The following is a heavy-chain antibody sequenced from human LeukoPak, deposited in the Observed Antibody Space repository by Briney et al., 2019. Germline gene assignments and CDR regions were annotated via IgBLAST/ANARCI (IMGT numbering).Heavy chain of an antibody. CDR1: GYSFTSYW. D-gene: IGHD3-10*01. V-gene: IGHV5-51*01. CDR2: IYPGDSDT. Sequence: GESLKISCKGSGYSFTSYWIGWVRQMPGKGLEWMGIIYPGDSDTRCSPSFQGQVTISADKSIRNAYLQWSSLKASDTAMYYCARLAGSYGGYFDYWGQGTLVTVSS. J-gene: IGHJ4*02. CDR3: ARLAGSYGGYFDY.